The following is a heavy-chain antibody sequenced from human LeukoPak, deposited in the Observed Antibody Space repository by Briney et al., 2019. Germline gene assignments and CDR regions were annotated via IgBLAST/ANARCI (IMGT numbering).Heavy chain of an antibody. Sequence: SETLSLTCTVSGGSISSYYWSWIRQPPGKGLEWIGYIYYSGSTNYNPSLKSRVTISVDTSKNQFSLKLSSVTAADTAVYYCARDPSGSGFNWFDPWGQGTLVTVSS. CDR3: ARDPSGSGFNWFDP. V-gene: IGHV4-59*01. D-gene: IGHD6-13*01. CDR1: GGSISSYY. J-gene: IGHJ5*02. CDR2: IYYSGST.